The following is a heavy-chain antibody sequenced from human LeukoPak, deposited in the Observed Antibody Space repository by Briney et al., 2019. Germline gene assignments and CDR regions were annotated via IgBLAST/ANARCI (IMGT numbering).Heavy chain of an antibody. CDR2: IYYTGPT. J-gene: IGHJ4*02. V-gene: IGHV4-39*07. D-gene: IGHD3-10*01. CDR3: ARVYSRFGVYRID. CDR1: GVSISTSRYY. Sequence: SETLSLTCTVSGVSISTSRYYWGWIRQPPGKGLEWIGNIYYTGPTYYNASLESRVTISLDTSKNQFFLKLSSVTAADTAVYYCARVYSRFGVYRIDWGQGTLVTVSS.